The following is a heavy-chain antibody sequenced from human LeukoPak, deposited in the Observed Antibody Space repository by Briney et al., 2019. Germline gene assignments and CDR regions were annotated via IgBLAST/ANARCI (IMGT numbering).Heavy chain of an antibody. CDR3: ASQTGKWEPNWFDP. V-gene: IGHV4-59*01. CDR2: IYYSEST. Sequence: SETLSLTCTVSGGSISSYYWSWIRQPPGKRLEWIGYIYYSESTNYNPSLKSRVTISVDTSKNQFSLKLSSVTAADTAVYYCASQTGKWEPNWFDPWGQGTLVTVSS. CDR1: GGSISSYY. D-gene: IGHD1-26*01. J-gene: IGHJ5*02.